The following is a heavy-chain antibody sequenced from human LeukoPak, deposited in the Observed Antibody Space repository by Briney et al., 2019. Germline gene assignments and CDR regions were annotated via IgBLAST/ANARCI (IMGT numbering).Heavy chain of an antibody. J-gene: IGHJ4*02. V-gene: IGHV3-53*01. CDR3: ASSNRAAAGTFDY. CDR2: IYSVGST. D-gene: IGHD6-13*01. Sequence: GGSLRLSCAASGFTVSSNYMSWVRQAPGKGLEWVSVIYSVGSTYYADSVKGRFTISRDNSKNTLFLQMNGLRVEDTAIYYCASSNRAAAGTFDYWGQGTLVTVSS. CDR1: GFTVSSNY.